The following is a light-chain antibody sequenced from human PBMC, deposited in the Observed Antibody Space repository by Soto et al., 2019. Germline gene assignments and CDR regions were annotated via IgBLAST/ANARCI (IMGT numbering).Light chain of an antibody. CDR3: QKRGNWPQ. J-gene: IGKJ5*01. CDR1: QSVSSSH. V-gene: IGKV3D-20*02. Sequence: SVLTQSPGTVSLSQGERATLSCRASQSVSSSHLAWYQQKPGQAPRLLISGASTRATGIPARFSGSGSGTDFTLTISRLEPEDFAVYFCQKRGNWPQFGQGTRLEI. CDR2: GAS.